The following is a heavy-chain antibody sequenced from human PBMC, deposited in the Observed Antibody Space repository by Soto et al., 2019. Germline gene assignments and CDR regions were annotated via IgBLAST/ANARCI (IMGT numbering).Heavy chain of an antibody. Sequence: SETLSLTCTVSGGSVSSGSYYWSWIRQPPGKGLEWIGYIYYSGSTNYNPSLKSRVTISVDTSKNQFSLKLSSVTAADTAVYYCARWGGPAELLRYYYYGMDVWGQGTTVTVSS. CDR1: GGSVSSGSYY. V-gene: IGHV4-61*01. CDR2: IYYSGST. D-gene: IGHD1-26*01. J-gene: IGHJ6*02. CDR3: ARWGGPAELLRYYYYGMDV.